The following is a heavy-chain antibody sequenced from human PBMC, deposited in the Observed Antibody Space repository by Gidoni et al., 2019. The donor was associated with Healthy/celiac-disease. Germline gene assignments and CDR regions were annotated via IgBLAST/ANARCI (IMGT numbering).Heavy chain of an antibody. J-gene: IGHJ4*02. V-gene: IGHV3-15*01. CDR1: GFTFSNAW. D-gene: IGHD1-26*01. CDR3: TTGREWELSGYFDY. CDR2: IKSKTEGGTT. Sequence: EVQLVESGGGLVKPGGSLRLSCAASGFTFSNAWMSWVRQAPGKGLEWVGRIKSKTEGGTTDYAAPVKGRFTISRDDSKNTLYLQMNSLKTEDTAVYYCTTGREWELSGYFDYWGQGTLVTVSS.